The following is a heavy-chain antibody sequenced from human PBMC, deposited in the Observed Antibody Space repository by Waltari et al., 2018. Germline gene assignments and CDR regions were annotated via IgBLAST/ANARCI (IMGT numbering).Heavy chain of an antibody. D-gene: IGHD3-10*01. CDR3: ARADVQDLWSYNWFDP. J-gene: IGHJ5*02. V-gene: IGHV4-59*01. CDR2: FSYSGNT. CDR1: GGSISSYY. Sequence: QVQLQESGPGLVKPSETLSLTCTVSGGSISSYYWSWIRQPPGKGLEWIGYFSYSGNTNYNPSLKSRVTISVDTSKNHFSLKLTSVTAADTAVYYCARADVQDLWSYNWFDPWGQGTLVTVSS.